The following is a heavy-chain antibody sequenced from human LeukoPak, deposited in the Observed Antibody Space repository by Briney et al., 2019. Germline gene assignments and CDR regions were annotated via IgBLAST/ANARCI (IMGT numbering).Heavy chain of an antibody. CDR3: ARKGSYRAAAGWFDP. J-gene: IGHJ5*02. Sequence: PSETLSLTCTVSGGSISSYYWSWIRQPPGKGLEWIGYIYYSGSTNYNPSLKSRATISVDTSKNQFSLKLSSVTAADTAVYYCARKGSYRAAAGWFDPWGQGTLVTVSS. V-gene: IGHV4-59*01. D-gene: IGHD6-13*01. CDR1: GGSISSYY. CDR2: IYYSGST.